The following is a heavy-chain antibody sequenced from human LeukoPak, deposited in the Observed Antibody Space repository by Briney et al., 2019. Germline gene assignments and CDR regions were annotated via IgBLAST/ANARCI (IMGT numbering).Heavy chain of an antibody. CDR1: GFTFSSYA. CDR2: ISYDGSNK. CDR3: ARDGVKYYYDSSGYPGRYFDY. D-gene: IGHD3-22*01. V-gene: IGHV3-30-3*01. Sequence: GGSLRLSCAASGFTFSSYAMHWVRQAPGKGLGWVAVISYDGSNKYYADSVKGRFSISRDNSKNTLYLQMNSLRAEDTAVYYCARDGVKYYYDSSGYPGRYFDYWGQGTLVTVSS. J-gene: IGHJ4*02.